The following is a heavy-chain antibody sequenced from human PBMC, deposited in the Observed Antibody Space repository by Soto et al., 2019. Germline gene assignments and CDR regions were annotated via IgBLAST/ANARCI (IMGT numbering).Heavy chain of an antibody. V-gene: IGHV1-58*01. CDR2: IVVGSGNT. Sequence: QMQLVQSGPEVKKPGTSVKVSCKASGFTFTSSAVQWVRQARGQRLEWIGWIVVGSGNTNYAQKFQERVTITRDMSTSTDYMELSSLRSEDTAVYYCAAEYDFWSGTDAFDIWGQGTMVTVSS. D-gene: IGHD3-3*01. J-gene: IGHJ3*02. CDR3: AAEYDFWSGTDAFDI. CDR1: GFTFTSSA.